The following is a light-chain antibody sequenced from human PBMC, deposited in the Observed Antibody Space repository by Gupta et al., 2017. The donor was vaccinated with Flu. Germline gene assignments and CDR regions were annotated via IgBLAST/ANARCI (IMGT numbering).Light chain of an antibody. J-gene: IGKJ2*01. V-gene: IGKV1-39*01. CDR1: QSISSY. Sequence: DIQRTQSPSSLSASVGDRVTSTCRASQSISSYLNWYQQKPRFSGSGSGTDFTLTISSRQPEDFATYYCQQRDSTPYTFGQGTKLDIK. CDR3: QQRDSTPYT.